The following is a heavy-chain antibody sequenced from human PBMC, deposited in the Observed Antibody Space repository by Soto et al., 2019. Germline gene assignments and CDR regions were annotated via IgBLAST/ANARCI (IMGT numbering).Heavy chain of an antibody. D-gene: IGHD2-21*02. V-gene: IGHV1-69*13. J-gene: IGHJ6*02. Sequence: SVKVSCKASGGSFSKFAINWVRQAPGQGLEWMGGIIPTLGTTDYAHKFQGRVTITADEATRTAYMELSGLRSEDTAVYYCARDDATHCGDDCYRYFYYGMDVWGQGTTVTVSS. CDR1: GGSFSKFA. CDR2: IIPTLGTT. CDR3: ARDDATHCGDDCYRYFYYGMDV.